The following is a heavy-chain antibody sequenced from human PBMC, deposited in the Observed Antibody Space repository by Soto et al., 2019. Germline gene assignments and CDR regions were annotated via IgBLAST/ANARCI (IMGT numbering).Heavy chain of an antibody. V-gene: IGHV4-39*01. CDR2: IYYSGST. CDR1: GGSISSSSYF. J-gene: IGHJ5*02. D-gene: IGHD2-21*02. CDR3: ARHPSDFWFDP. Sequence: SETLSLTCIVSGGSISSSSYFWGWIRQPPGKGLEWIGSIYYSGSTYYDPSLKSRVTVSVDTSKNQFSLKLSSVTAADTAVYYCARHPSDFWFDPWGQGTLVTVSS.